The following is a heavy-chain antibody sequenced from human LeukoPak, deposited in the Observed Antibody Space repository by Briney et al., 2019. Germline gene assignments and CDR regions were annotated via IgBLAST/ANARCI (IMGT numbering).Heavy chain of an antibody. Sequence: ASVKVSCKASGYTFSGYYIHWVRQAPGQGLEWMGWINPNSGGTNYAQKFQGRVTMTRDTSISTAYMELSRLRSEDTAVYYCAREIDDYGDYWGQGTLVTVSS. D-gene: IGHD2-21*01. CDR3: AREIDDYGDY. CDR1: GYTFSGYY. CDR2: INPNSGGT. V-gene: IGHV1-2*02. J-gene: IGHJ4*02.